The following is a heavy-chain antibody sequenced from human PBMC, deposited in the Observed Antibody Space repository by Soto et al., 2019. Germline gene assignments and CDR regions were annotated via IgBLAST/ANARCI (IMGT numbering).Heavy chain of an antibody. CDR1: GYTFATYD. J-gene: IGHJ5*01. D-gene: IGHD6-13*01. CDR3: ARSDGYIFNWLES. V-gene: IGHV1-8*01. CDR2: MNPNSGNT. Sequence: QVQLVQSGAEVKTPGASVKVSCKASGYTFATYDINWVRQAPGQGLEWMGWMNPNSGNTGYAQKFQGRLTMTRDTALSVAHMELSSLRNEYTAVYYCARSDGYIFNWLESCGEGTLVTVSA.